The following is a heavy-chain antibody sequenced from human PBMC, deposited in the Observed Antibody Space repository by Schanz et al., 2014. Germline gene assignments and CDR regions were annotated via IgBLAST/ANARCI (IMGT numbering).Heavy chain of an antibody. Sequence: QVQLVQSGAEVKKPGSSVTVSCKASGDTLSSYGISWVRQAPGQWLEWMGRIIPNLGSANYAQKFQGRVTITADKSTSTVYMELSSLRSEDTAIYYCARGNTIFGVVILGWLDPWGQGTLVTVSS. CDR2: IIPNLGSA. J-gene: IGHJ5*02. CDR1: GDTLSSYG. D-gene: IGHD3-3*01. CDR3: ARGNTIFGVVILGWLDP. V-gene: IGHV1-69*04.